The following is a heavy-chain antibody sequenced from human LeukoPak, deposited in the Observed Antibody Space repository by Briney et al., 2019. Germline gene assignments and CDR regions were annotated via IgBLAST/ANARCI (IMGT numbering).Heavy chain of an antibody. CDR3: ATSPPNWGFDN. J-gene: IGHJ4*02. CDR2: MSPSSGNT. D-gene: IGHD7-27*01. CDR1: GYTFTSYD. Sequence: ASVKLSCKASGYTFTSYDINWVRQATGQGLEWMGWMSPSSGNTGYAQKFQGRVTMTRSTSISTAYMELSSLRSEDTAVYYCATSPPNWGFDNWGQGTLVTVSS. V-gene: IGHV1-8*01.